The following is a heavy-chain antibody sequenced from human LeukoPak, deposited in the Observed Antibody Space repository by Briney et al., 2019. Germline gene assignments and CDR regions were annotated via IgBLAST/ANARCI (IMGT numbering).Heavy chain of an antibody. CDR1: GFTFSSNS. V-gene: IGHV3-23*01. CDR2: ISGSGDDT. Sequence: GGSLRLSCEASGFTFSSNSMSWVRQTPGKGLEWVSSISGSGDDTYYADSVWGRFTLSRDNSKNTLYLQMNSLSTEDTGLYYCARGAIAAGRFDSWGQGTLVTASS. D-gene: IGHD6-6*01. CDR3: ARGAIAAGRFDS. J-gene: IGHJ4*02.